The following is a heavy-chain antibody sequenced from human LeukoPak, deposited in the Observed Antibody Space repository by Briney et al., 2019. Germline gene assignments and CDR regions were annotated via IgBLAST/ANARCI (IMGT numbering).Heavy chain of an antibody. CDR2: ISAYNGNT. CDR3: ARDGVTIFGVVIAYNWFDP. J-gene: IGHJ5*02. CDR1: GYTFTSYG. Sequence: EASVTVSCKASGYTFTSYGISWVRQAPGQGLEWMGWISAYNGNTNYAQKLQGRVTMTTDTSTSTAYMELRSLRSDDTAVYYCARDGVTIFGVVIAYNWFDPWGQGTLVTVSS. D-gene: IGHD3-3*01. V-gene: IGHV1-18*01.